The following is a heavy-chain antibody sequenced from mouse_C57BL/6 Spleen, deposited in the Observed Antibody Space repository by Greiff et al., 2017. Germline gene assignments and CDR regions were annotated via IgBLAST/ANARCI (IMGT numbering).Heavy chain of an antibody. J-gene: IGHJ4*01. CDR2: INPYNGGT. V-gene: IGHV1-19*01. CDR1: GYTFTDYY. CDR3: ARLYYSNYYAMDY. D-gene: IGHD2-5*01. Sequence: EVKLMESGPVLVKPGASVKMSCKASGYTFTDYYMNWVKQSHGKSLEWIGVINPYNGGTSSNQKFKGKATLTVDKSSSTAYMELNSLTSEDSAVYYCARLYYSNYYAMDYWGQGTSVTVSS.